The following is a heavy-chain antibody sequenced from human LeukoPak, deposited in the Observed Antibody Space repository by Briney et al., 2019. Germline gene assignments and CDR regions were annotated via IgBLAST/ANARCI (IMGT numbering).Heavy chain of an antibody. CDR1: GFTFDDYG. CDR3: AREERSHGTSDI. CDR2: IYSDGST. Sequence: GGSLRLSCAASGFTFDDYGMSWVRQAPGKGLEWVSVIYSDGSTYYADSVKGRFTISRDNSKNTVYLQMNRLRAEDTAVYYCAREERSHGTSDIWGQGTMVTVSS. D-gene: IGHD1-1*01. V-gene: IGHV3-66*01. J-gene: IGHJ3*02.